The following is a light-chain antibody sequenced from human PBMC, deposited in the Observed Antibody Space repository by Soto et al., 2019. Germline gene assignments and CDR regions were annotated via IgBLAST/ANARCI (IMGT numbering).Light chain of an antibody. V-gene: IGKV1-9*01. Sequence: MQFTQAPASLSSSVGDRVTVTCLSSQGISSYLAWYQQKPGKAPKLLIYAASSLQSGLPSRFSGSGSGTDFTLTISSLRPEDFATYYCQQLNSYPRTFGPGTKVDL. CDR3: QQLNSYPRT. J-gene: IGKJ3*01. CDR2: AAS. CDR1: QGISSY.